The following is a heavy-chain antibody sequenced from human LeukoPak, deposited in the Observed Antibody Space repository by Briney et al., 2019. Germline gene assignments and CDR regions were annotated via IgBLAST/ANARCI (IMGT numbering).Heavy chain of an antibody. D-gene: IGHD3-22*01. V-gene: IGHV4-4*07. J-gene: IGHJ4*02. CDR3: ARDPHSSGYYYSDY. Sequence: SETLSLTCTVSGGSISSYYWSWIRQPAGKGLEWIGRINTSGSTNYNPSLKSRVTMSVDTSKNQFSLKLSSVTAADTAVYYCARDPHSSGYYYSDYWGQGTLVTVSS. CDR1: GGSISSYY. CDR2: INTSGST.